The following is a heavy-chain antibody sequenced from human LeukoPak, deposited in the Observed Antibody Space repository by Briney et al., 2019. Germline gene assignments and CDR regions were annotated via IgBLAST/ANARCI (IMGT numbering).Heavy chain of an antibody. Sequence: GGSLRLSCAASGFTFSSYGMHWVRQAPGKGLEWVAVISYDGSNKYYADSVKGRFTISRENSKNTLYLQMNSLRAEDTAVYYCATYGGSYWSWGQGTLVTVSS. D-gene: IGHD1-26*01. CDR2: ISYDGSNK. CDR1: GFTFSSYG. V-gene: IGHV3-30*03. CDR3: ATYGGSYWS. J-gene: IGHJ5*02.